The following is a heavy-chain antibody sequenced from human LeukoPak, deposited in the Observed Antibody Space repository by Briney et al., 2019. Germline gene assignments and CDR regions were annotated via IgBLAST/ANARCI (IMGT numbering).Heavy chain of an antibody. V-gene: IGHV3-66*01. CDR2: VYTGGKT. CDR1: GFTVSGNY. J-gene: IGHJ6*02. Sequence: GGSLRLSCAPSGFTVSGNYMSWVRQAPGKGLEWVSVVYTGGKTYYADSVKGRFTISRDNSKNTLYLQMNSLRVEDTAVYYCAKSPGTYSYFYAMDVWGQGTTVTVSS. D-gene: IGHD1-26*01. CDR3: AKSPGTYSYFYAMDV.